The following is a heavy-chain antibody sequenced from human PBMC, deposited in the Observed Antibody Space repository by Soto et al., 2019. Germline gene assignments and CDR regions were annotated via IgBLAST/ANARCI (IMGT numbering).Heavy chain of an antibody. CDR3: ARDSSMVRGVITATDYYGMDV. J-gene: IGHJ6*02. V-gene: IGHV1-69*13. Sequence: SVKVSCKASGGTFSSYAISWVRQAPGRGLEWMGGIIPIFGTANYAQKFQGRVTITADESTSTAYMELSSLRSEDTAVYYCARDSSMVRGVITATDYYGMDVWGQGTTVTVSS. D-gene: IGHD3-10*01. CDR2: IIPIFGTA. CDR1: GGTFSSYA.